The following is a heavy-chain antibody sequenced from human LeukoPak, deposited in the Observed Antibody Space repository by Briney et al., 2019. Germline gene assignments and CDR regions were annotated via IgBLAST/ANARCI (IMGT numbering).Heavy chain of an antibody. D-gene: IGHD5-24*01. J-gene: IGHJ4*02. V-gene: IGHV1-2*02. CDR1: GYTFTGYY. CDR3: ARSGWLQTPIDY. Sequence: GASVKVSCKASGYTFTGYYIHWVRQAPGQGLEWMGWINPHSGGTNYAQKFQGGVTMTRDTSITTAYMELRSLRSDDTAVYYCARSGWLQTPIDYWGQGTLVTVSS. CDR2: INPHSGGT.